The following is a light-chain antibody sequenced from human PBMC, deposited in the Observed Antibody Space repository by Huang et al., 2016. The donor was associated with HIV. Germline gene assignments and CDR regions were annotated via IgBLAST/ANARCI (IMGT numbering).Light chain of an antibody. Sequence: AIQLTQSPPSLSASAGDRVTITCRASQDINSALAWYQQKPGKAPKLLIYDASNLKSGVPSRFSGSGSGTDFTLSISSLQPEDFATYYCQQFNGFSLTFGGGTRVEIK. CDR3: QQFNGFSLT. J-gene: IGKJ4*01. CDR2: DAS. V-gene: IGKV1-13*02. CDR1: QDINSA.